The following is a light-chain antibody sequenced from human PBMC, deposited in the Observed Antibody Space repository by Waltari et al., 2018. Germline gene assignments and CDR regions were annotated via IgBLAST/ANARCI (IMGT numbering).Light chain of an antibody. CDR2: GPS. Sequence: DIQMTESPSPVSASVAARVTITFRASQALHTWLAWYQHTPGKAPKLLIPGPSSLHSGVPSRFSGVGSETDFTFTISSLQPKDVSTFYCQPANSFPFTFSPGTKVDIK. CDR1: QALHTW. V-gene: IGKV1-12*01. CDR3: QPANSFPFT. J-gene: IGKJ3*01.